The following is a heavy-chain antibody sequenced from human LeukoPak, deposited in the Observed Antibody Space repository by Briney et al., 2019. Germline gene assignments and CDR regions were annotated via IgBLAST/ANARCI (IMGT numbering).Heavy chain of an antibody. CDR1: GFTFSSYS. J-gene: IGHJ4*02. V-gene: IGHV3-48*04. CDR3: CGSVLYSSYYFDY. D-gene: IGHD5-18*01. CDR2: ISSSSSTI. Sequence: GGSLRLSCAASGFTFSSYSMNWVRQAPGKGLEWVSYISSSSSTIYYADSVKGRFTISRDNAKNSLHLQMNSLRAEDTAVYYCCGSVLYSSYYFDYWGQGTLVTVSS.